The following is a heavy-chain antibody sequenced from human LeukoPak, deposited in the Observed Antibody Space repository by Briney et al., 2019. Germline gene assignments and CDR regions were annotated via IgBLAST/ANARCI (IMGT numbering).Heavy chain of an antibody. D-gene: IGHD1-26*01. CDR3: AKSGGYGLIDY. J-gene: IGHJ4*02. Sequence: LSLTCTVSGVSMSSSPYYWGWTRKPPGKGLKWIGSIYYSGSTYYNPSLKSRVTISVDTSNNQFSLKLTSVTAADTAVYYCAKSGGYGLIDYWGQGTLVTVSS. CDR2: IYYSGST. CDR1: GVSMSSSPYY. V-gene: IGHV4-39*01.